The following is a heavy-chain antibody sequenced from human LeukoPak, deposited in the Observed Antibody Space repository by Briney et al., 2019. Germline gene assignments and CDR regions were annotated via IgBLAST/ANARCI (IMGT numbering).Heavy chain of an antibody. J-gene: IGHJ6*02. CDR1: GGSISSYY. V-gene: IGHV4-59*01. Sequence: SETLSLTCTVSGGSISSYYWSWIRQPPGKGLEWIGYIYYSGSTNYNPSLKSRVTISVDTSKNQFSLKLSSVTAADTAVYYCARFGSSYYYYGRDVWGQGTTVTVSS. CDR3: ARFGSSYYYYGRDV. D-gene: IGHD3-16*01. CDR2: IYYSGST.